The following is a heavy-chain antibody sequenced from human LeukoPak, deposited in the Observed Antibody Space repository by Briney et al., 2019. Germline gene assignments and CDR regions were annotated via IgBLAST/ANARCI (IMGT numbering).Heavy chain of an antibody. J-gene: IGHJ5*02. Sequence: GESLKISCKGSGYSFTSYWIVWVRQMPGKGLECMGIIYPGDSDTRYSPSFQGQVTISADKSINTAYLQWNSLRASDTAIYYCARHEGDFWSGPNWFDPWGQGTLATVSS. D-gene: IGHD3-3*01. CDR1: GYSFTSYW. CDR3: ARHEGDFWSGPNWFDP. CDR2: IYPGDSDT. V-gene: IGHV5-51*01.